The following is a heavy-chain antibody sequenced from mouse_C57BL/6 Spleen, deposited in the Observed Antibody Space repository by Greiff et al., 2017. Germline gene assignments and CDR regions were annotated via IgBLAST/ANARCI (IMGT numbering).Heavy chain of an antibody. CDR3: ATRGYYDYDEGYFDV. V-gene: IGHV1-69*01. CDR1: GYTFTSYW. CDR2: IDPSDRYT. J-gene: IGHJ1*03. D-gene: IGHD2-4*01. Sequence: QVQLKEPGAELVMPGASVKLSCKASGYTFTSYWMHWVKQRPGQGLEWIGEIDPSDRYTNYNQKFKGKSTLTVDKSSSTAYMQLSSLTSEDSAVYYCATRGYYDYDEGYFDVWGTGTTVTVSS.